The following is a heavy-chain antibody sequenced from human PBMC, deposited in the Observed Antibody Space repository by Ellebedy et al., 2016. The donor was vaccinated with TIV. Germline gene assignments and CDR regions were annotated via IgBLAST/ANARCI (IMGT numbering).Heavy chain of an antibody. D-gene: IGHD2-21*01. CDR2: IKYNRDI. CDR1: GGSISSSSYY. V-gene: IGHV4-61*05. Sequence: SETLSLTCTVSGGSISSSSYYWGWIRQPPGKGLEWIGYIKYNRDINYNPSLKSRVTISVDTSNSQLSLKLSSVTAADTAMYYCVRGPGRGYSLEEWGQGTLVTVSS. J-gene: IGHJ1*01. CDR3: VRGPGRGYSLEE.